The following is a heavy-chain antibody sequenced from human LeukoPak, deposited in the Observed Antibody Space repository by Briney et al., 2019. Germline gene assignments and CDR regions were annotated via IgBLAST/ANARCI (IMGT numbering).Heavy chain of an antibody. CDR3: ARVGGTNFYYYGLDV. CDR2: IYYSGST. J-gene: IGHJ6*02. D-gene: IGHD3-3*01. CDR1: GGSISSGGYY. V-gene: IGHV4-61*08. Sequence: SETLSLTCTVSGGSISSGGYYWSWIRQHPGKGLEWIGYIYYSGSTYYNPSLKSRVTISVDTSKNQFSLKLSSVTAADTAVYYCARVGGTNFYYYGLDVWGQGTTVTVSS.